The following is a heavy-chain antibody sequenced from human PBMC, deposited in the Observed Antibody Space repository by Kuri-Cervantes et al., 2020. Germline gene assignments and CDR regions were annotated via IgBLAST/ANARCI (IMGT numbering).Heavy chain of an antibody. CDR1: GFTLSSYS. V-gene: IGHV3-21*01. D-gene: IGHD3-22*01. CDR2: ISSSSSYI. CDR3: AREWSGYYDSSGYMAAYFDY. J-gene: IGHJ4*02. Sequence: LSLTCAASGFTLSSYSMNWVRQAPGKGLEWVSSISSSSSYIYYADSVKGRFTISRDNAKNSLYLQMNSLRAEDTAVYYCAREWSGYYDSSGYMAAYFDYWGQGTLVTVSS.